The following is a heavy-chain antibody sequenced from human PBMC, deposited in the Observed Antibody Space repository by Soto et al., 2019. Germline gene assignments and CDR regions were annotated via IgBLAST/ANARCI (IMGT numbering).Heavy chain of an antibody. CDR3: ARAIYLIGEAPAY. Sequence: ASVKVSCKPSGSTFSNYAIIWVRQAPGQGLEWMGWVSPYNGNANYTEKFQGRVSMTTDTSTTTAYMELTSLTSDDTAIYYCARAIYLIGEAPAYWGEGALDTVTS. CDR1: GSTFSNYA. J-gene: IGHJ4*02. V-gene: IGHV1-18*04. D-gene: IGHD3-3*01. CDR2: VSPYNGNA.